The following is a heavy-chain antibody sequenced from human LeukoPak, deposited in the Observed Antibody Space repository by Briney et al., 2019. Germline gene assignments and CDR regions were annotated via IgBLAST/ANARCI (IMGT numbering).Heavy chain of an antibody. D-gene: IGHD2-15*01. CDR3: ARDPGGYCSGGSCYLYNWFDP. CDR1: GGSISSSSYY. J-gene: IGHJ5*02. V-gene: IGHV4-61*02. CDR2: IYTSGST. Sequence: PSETLSLTCTVSGGSISSSSYYWSWIRQPAGKGLEWIGCIYTSGSTNYNPSLKSRVTISVDTSKNQFSLKLSSVTAADTAVYYCARDPGGYCSGGSCYLYNWFDPWGQGTLVTVSS.